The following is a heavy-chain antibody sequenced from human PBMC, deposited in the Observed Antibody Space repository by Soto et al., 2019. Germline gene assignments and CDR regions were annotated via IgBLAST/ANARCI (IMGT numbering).Heavy chain of an antibody. CDR3: ARHQVLEWQPLAWFDY. Sequence: SETLSLTCAVYGGSFSGYYWSWIRQPPGKGLEWIGEINHSGSTNYNPSLKSRVTISVDTSKNQFSLKLSSVTAADTAVYYCARHQVLEWQPLAWFDYWGQGTLVTVS. V-gene: IGHV4-34*01. CDR2: INHSGST. J-gene: IGHJ4*02. D-gene: IGHD3-3*01. CDR1: GGSFSGYY.